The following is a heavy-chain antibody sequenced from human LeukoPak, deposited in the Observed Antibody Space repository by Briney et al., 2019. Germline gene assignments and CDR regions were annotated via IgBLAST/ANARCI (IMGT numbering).Heavy chain of an antibody. CDR1: GYTFNGYY. CDR2: INPNSGGT. J-gene: IGHJ6*03. Sequence: ASVKVSCKAFGYTFNGYYMHWVRQAPGQGLEWMGWINPNSGGTNYAQKFQGRVTMTRDTSISTAYMELSRLRSDDTAVYYCARTLDPNSNTADGTALDYYYYMDVWGKGTTVTVSS. V-gene: IGHV1-2*02. CDR3: ARTLDPNSNTADGTALDYYYYMDV. D-gene: IGHD2/OR15-2a*01.